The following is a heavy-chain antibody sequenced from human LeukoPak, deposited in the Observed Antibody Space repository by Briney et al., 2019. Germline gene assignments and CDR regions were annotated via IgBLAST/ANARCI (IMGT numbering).Heavy chain of an antibody. J-gene: IGHJ4*02. CDR1: GGSISSYY. Sequence: PSEILSLTCTVSGGSISSYYWSWIRQPPGKGLEWIGYIYYSGSTNYNPSLKSRVTISVDTSKNQFSLKLSSVTAADTAVYYCASSLLSDFWSGPFDYWGQGTLVTVSS. V-gene: IGHV4-59*01. D-gene: IGHD3-3*01. CDR3: ASSLLSDFWSGPFDY. CDR2: IYYSGST.